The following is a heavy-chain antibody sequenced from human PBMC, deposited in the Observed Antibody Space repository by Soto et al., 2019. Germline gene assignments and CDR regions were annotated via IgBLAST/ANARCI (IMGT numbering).Heavy chain of an antibody. V-gene: IGHV4-34*01. CDR3: ARGADGLVASCWFDP. D-gene: IGHD5-12*01. J-gene: IGHJ5*02. Sequence: SETLSLTCAAYGGSFSGYYWSWIRQPPRKGLEWIGDINHCGSTNYNPSLKRRVTISVDPSKNQFSLKLSSVTAADTAAYYCARGADGLVASCWFDPWGQVTLVTVSS. CDR1: GGSFSGYY. CDR2: INHCGST.